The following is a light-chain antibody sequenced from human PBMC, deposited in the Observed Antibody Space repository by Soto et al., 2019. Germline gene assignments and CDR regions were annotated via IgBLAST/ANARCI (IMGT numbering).Light chain of an antibody. CDR1: QSVSNN. Sequence: EIVMTQSPATLSVSPGERATLSCRASQSVSNNLVWYQQKPGQAPRLLIYGASTGATGIPARFSGSGSGTEVTLTISSLQSEDFAFYYCQQYNNWPRTFGQGTKVDIK. CDR3: QQYNNWPRT. J-gene: IGKJ1*01. CDR2: GAS. V-gene: IGKV3-15*01.